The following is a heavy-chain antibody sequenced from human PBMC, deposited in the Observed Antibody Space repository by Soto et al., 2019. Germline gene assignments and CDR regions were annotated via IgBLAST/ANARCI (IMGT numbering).Heavy chain of an antibody. Sequence: SETLSLTCAVYGGSFSGYYWSWIRQPPGKGLEWIGEINHSGSTNYNPSLKSRVTISVDTSKNQFSLKLSSVTAADTAVYYCASLSDIVATVRDVYDAFDIWGQGTMVTVSS. J-gene: IGHJ3*02. CDR1: GGSFSGYY. CDR2: INHSGST. CDR3: ASLSDIVATVRDVYDAFDI. D-gene: IGHD5-12*01. V-gene: IGHV4-34*01.